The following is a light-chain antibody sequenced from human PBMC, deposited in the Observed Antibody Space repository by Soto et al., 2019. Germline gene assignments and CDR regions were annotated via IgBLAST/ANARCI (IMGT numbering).Light chain of an antibody. V-gene: IGKV3-11*01. Sequence: EIVLTQSPATLSLSPGERATLSCRASQRVSSYLAWYQQKPGQAPRLLIYDASNRATGIPARFSGSGSWTDFTLTISSLAPEDFAVYYCQQRINWPWTFGQGTKVEIK. CDR2: DAS. CDR1: QRVSSY. J-gene: IGKJ1*01. CDR3: QQRINWPWT.